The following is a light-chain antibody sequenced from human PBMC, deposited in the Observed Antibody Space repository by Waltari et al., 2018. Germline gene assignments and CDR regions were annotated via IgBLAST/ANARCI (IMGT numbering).Light chain of an antibody. V-gene: IGKV1-6*01. CDR1: EGIRND. CDR2: AAS. J-gene: IGKJ1*01. CDR3: LQDYNYPWT. Sequence: AIQMTQSPASLSASVGDRVTITCRASEGIRNDLGWYRQKPGKAPKLLIYAASTLQSGVPSRFSGSGSGTDFTLTISSLQPEDFASYFCLQDYNYPWTFGQGTKVEMK.